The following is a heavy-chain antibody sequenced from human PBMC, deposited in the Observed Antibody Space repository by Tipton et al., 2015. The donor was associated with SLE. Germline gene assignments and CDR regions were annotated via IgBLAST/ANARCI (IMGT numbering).Heavy chain of an antibody. CDR2: INHSGST. J-gene: IGHJ6*03. CDR3: ARDVGGSAAGPFYYYYYMDD. Sequence: TLSLTCAVYGGSFSGYYWSWIRQPPGKGLEWIGEINHSGSTNYNPSLKSRVTISVDTSKNQFSLKLSSVTAADTAVYYCARDVGGSAAGPFYYYYYMDDWGKGTTVTVSS. CDR1: GGSFSGYY. V-gene: IGHV4-34*01. D-gene: IGHD6-13*01.